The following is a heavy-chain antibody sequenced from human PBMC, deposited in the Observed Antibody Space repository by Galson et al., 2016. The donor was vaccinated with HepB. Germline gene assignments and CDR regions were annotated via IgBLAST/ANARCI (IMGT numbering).Heavy chain of an antibody. Sequence: SLRLSCAASGFTFDDHAMHWVRHAPGKGLEWVAGINWNSGTVFYADSVKGRFTISRDNNKNSVYLQMDTLSVEDTAFYFCARDPYQWLSKYYFDYWGQGALVPVSS. CDR2: INWNSGTV. CDR3: ARDPYQWLSKYYFDY. CDR1: GFTFDDHA. V-gene: IGHV3-9*01. J-gene: IGHJ4*02. D-gene: IGHD2-2*01.